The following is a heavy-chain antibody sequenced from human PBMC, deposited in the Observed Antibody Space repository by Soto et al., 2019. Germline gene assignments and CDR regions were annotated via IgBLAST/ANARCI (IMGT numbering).Heavy chain of an antibody. Sequence: QLQLQESGPGLMQPSETLSLTCSVSGNSISSSGYYWGWIRQPPGKGLEWIGSMSSRGSAYRQSTYYSPSLTSRVSISMDTSKNQFSLRLTSVTAADTAVYYCARHPHTYDYTPYYFDYWGQGTLVTVSS. CDR3: ARHPHTYDYTPYYFDY. CDR2: MSSRGSAYRQST. D-gene: IGHD4-4*01. V-gene: IGHV4-39*01. J-gene: IGHJ4*02. CDR1: GNSISSSGYY.